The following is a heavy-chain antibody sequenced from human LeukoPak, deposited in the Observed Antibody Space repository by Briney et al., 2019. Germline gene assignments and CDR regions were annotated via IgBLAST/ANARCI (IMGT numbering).Heavy chain of an antibody. D-gene: IGHD1-1*01. CDR3: TRHNPYYFDY. V-gene: IGHV3-49*04. Sequence: GRSLRLSCTASGFTFGDYAMSWVRQAPGKGLEWVGFIRSKAYGGTTECAASVKGRFTISRDDSKSIAYLQMNSLKTEDTAVYYCTRHNPYYFDYWGQGTLVTVSS. CDR1: GFTFGDYA. CDR2: IRSKAYGGTT. J-gene: IGHJ4*02.